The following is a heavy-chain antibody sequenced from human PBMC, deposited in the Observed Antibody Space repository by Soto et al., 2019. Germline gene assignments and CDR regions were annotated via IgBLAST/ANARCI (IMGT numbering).Heavy chain of an antibody. CDR3: ARVVRFCSSPSCRGRNWFDP. CDR2: MFYTGTT. V-gene: IGHV4-30-4*01. J-gene: IGHJ5*02. Sequence: SETLSLTCSVSGGSISSGDYYWSWIRQPPGKGLEWIGYMFYTGTTYYNPSLKSRVAISVDTSKNQFSLKLRSVTAADTAVYHCARVVRFCSSPSCRGRNWFDPWGQGTMVTVSS. CDR1: GGSISSGDYY. D-gene: IGHD2-2*01.